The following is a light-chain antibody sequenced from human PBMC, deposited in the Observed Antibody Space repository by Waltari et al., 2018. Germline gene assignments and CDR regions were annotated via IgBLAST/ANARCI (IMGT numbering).Light chain of an antibody. CDR2: DAS. J-gene: IGKJ4*01. CDR1: QSVSSY. Sequence: EIVLTQSPATLSLSPGERATLSCRASQSVSSYLAWYQQKPGQAPRLLIYDASNRATGIPARFSGSGSGTDFTLTINSLEPEDFAVYYCQHRSNWPLTFGGWTKVEIK. CDR3: QHRSNWPLT. V-gene: IGKV3-11*01.